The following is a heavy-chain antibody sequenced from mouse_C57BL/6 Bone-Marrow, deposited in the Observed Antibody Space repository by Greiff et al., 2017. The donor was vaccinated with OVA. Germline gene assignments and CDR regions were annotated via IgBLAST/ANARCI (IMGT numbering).Heavy chain of an antibody. V-gene: IGHV1-55*01. CDR3: ARGLHYYGSSYAMDY. J-gene: IGHJ4*01. Sequence: VQLQQPGAELVKPGASVKMSCKASGYTFTSYWITWVKQRPGQGLEWIGDIYPGSGSTNYNEKFKSKATLTVDTSSSSAYMQLRSLTSEDSAVYYCARGLHYYGSSYAMDYWGQGTSVTVSS. D-gene: IGHD1-1*01. CDR1: GYTFTSYW. CDR2: IYPGSGST.